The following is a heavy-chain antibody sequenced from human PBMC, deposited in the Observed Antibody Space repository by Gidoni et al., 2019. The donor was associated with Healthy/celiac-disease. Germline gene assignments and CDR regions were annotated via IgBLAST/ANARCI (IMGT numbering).Heavy chain of an antibody. J-gene: IGHJ4*02. V-gene: IGHV3-30*04. CDR1: GFTFSSYS. D-gene: IGHD2-21*01. Sequence: QVQLVASGGGVVQSGRFLRLSSSACGFTFSSYSMHWVRQAPGKGTEWVAVISYDGINKYYEDSVKGRFTISRDNSKNTLYLQMNSLRAEDTAVYYCARDRRVWYFDYWGQGTLVTVSS. CDR3: ARDRRVWYFDY. CDR2: ISYDGINK.